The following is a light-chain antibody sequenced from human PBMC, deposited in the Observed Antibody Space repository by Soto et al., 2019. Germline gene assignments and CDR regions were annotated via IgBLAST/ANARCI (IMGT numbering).Light chain of an antibody. CDR2: DAS. Sequence: EIVLTQSPATLSLTPGERATLSCRASQSVSSYLAWYQQKPGQAPRLLIYDASNRATGIPARFSGSGSGADFTLPISSLEPADLAVYYCQQRSNWPTWTVGQGTKVDIK. V-gene: IGKV3-11*01. CDR3: QQRSNWPTWT. CDR1: QSVSSY. J-gene: IGKJ1*01.